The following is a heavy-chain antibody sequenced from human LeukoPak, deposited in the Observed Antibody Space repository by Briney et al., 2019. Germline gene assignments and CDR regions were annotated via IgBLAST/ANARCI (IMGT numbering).Heavy chain of an antibody. CDR1: GGSFSGYY. CDR2: INHSGST. J-gene: IGHJ4*02. D-gene: IGHD2-15*01. V-gene: IGHV4-34*01. Sequence: SETLSLTCAVYGGSFSGYYWSWIRQPPGKGLEWIGEINHSGSTNYNPSLKSRVTISVATSKNQFSLKLSSVTAADTAVYYCARGPDVVVAAQDGVLDYWAQGPLAT. CDR3: ARGPDVVVAAQDGVLDY.